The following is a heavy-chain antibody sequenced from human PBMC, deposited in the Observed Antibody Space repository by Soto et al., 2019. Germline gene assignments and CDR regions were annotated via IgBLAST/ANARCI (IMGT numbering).Heavy chain of an antibody. CDR1: GFSFSTYG. D-gene: IGHD3-10*01. CDR3: ARAGSYRFDY. V-gene: IGHV3-74*01. J-gene: IGHJ4*02. Sequence: GGSLRLSCAASGFSFSTYGMSWVRQAPGKGLEWVSGINGDGGSISYADSVKGRFTISRDNAKNTLYLQMDGLGVDDTAVYYCARAGSYRFDYWGLGTLVTVSS. CDR2: INGDGGSI.